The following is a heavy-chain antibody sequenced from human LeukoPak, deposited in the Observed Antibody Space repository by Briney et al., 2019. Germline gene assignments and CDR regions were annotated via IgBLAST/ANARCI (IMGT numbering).Heavy chain of an antibody. Sequence: GGSLRLSCAASGFTFSSFWMHWVRQVPGKGLGWVSGINSDGTTTGYADSVKGRFTIFRDNAKNTVSLQMSSLRAEDTAIYYCAKHSHDGSAPYYEVQLDYWGQGTLVTVSS. CDR1: GFTFSSFW. V-gene: IGHV3-74*01. CDR3: AKHSHDGSAPYYEVQLDY. CDR2: INSDGTTT. D-gene: IGHD3-22*01. J-gene: IGHJ4*02.